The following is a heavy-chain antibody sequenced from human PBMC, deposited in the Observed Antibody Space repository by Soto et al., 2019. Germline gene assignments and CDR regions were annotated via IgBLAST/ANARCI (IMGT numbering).Heavy chain of an antibody. Sequence: SVKVSCKRSGGTFSSYSISWVRQAPGQGLECMGWIIPIFGTANYAQKFQGRVTITADESTSTAYMELSSLRSEDTAVYYCARDYGRGTHYYGSGSYYIPSYYGMDVWGQGTTVTVSS. CDR2: IIPIFGTA. V-gene: IGHV1-69*13. J-gene: IGHJ6*02. CDR3: ARDYGRGTHYYGSGSYYIPSYYGMDV. D-gene: IGHD3-10*01. CDR1: GGTFSSYS.